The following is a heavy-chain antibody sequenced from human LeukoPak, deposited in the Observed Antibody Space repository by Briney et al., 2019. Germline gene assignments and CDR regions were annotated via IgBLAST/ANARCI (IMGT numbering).Heavy chain of an antibody. J-gene: IGHJ3*02. Sequence: PSETLSLTRTLSGRSISCCIYYGSYIRPPAGEGLEWIGCIYTSGSINYHPSLKRRVTISGDTSKHQFSRTLRSVPAADTGVYYCAVAVADDAFDIWGQGTMVTIST. CDR1: GRSISCCIYY. V-gene: IGHV4-61*02. D-gene: IGHD6-19*01. CDR2: IYTSGSI. CDR3: AVAVADDAFDI.